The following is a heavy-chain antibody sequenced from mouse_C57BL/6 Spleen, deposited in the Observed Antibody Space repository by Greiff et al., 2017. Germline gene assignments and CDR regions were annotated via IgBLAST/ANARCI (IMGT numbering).Heavy chain of an antibody. Sequence: LQESGAELVKPGASVKISCKASGYAFSSYWMNWVKQRPGKGLEWIGQIYPGDGDTNYNGKFKGKATLTADKSSSTAYMQLSSLTSEDSAVYFCARGGNSFYAMDYWGQGTSVTVSS. D-gene: IGHD2-1*01. CDR1: GYAFSSYW. V-gene: IGHV1-80*01. CDR2: IYPGDGDT. J-gene: IGHJ4*01. CDR3: ARGGNSFYAMDY.